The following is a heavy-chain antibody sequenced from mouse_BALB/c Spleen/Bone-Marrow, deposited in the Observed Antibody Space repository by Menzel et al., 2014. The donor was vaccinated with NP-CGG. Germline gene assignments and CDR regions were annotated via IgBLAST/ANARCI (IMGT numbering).Heavy chain of an antibody. V-gene: IGHV1-82*01. D-gene: IGHD2-4*01. J-gene: IGHJ1*01. CDR2: IYPGDGDT. CDR3: AGRRDYDRYFDV. Sequence: QVQLQQSGPELVKPGASVKISCKASGYAFSSSWMNWVKQRPGQGLEWIGRIYPGDGDTNYNGKFKGKATLTADKSSSTAYMQLSSLTSVDSAVYFCAGRRDYDRYFDVWGAGTTATVSS. CDR1: GYAFSSSW.